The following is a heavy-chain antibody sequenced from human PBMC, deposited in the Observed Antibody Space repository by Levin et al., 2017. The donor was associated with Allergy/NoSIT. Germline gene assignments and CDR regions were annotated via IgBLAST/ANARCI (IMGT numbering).Heavy chain of an antibody. Sequence: PGGSLRLSCTASGFTFGDYAMSWFRQAPGKGLEWVGFIRSKAYGGTTEYAASVKGRFTISRDDSKSIAYLQMNSLKTEDTAVYYCTREGEGYDILTGYWNGDYYYYYGMDGWGQGTTVTVSS. CDR3: TREGEGYDILTGYWNGDYYYYYGMDG. V-gene: IGHV3-49*03. CDR2: IRSKAYGGTT. D-gene: IGHD3-9*01. J-gene: IGHJ6*02. CDR1: GFTFGDYA.